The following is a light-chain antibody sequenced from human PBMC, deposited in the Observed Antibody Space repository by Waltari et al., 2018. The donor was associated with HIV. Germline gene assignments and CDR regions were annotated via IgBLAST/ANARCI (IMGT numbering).Light chain of an antibody. V-gene: IGKV4-1*01. CDR1: QNVLYSSNNKHH. Sequence: DIVMTQSPESLAVSLGERATINCKTSQNVLYSSNNKHHLAWYQQKLGQPPKLLIYWASTRESGVPYRFSGGGSGTDFTLTISSLQAEDVAVYYCQQYYNTPWTFGQGTKVEI. CDR3: QQYYNTPWT. J-gene: IGKJ1*01. CDR2: WAS.